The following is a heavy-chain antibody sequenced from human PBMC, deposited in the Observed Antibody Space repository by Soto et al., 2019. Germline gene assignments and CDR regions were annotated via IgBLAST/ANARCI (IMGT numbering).Heavy chain of an antibody. V-gene: IGHV4-39*01. Sequence: PSETLSLTCTFSVDSISDSSYYCGWIRQPPCQGLEWIGTIYYSGYTYYNMSLKGRVTISVDTSKNQFSLMLTSVTAADTALYFCARHGRFSIIPQSYFDPLGLGTLVSVSS. CDR2: IYYSGYT. D-gene: IGHD3-3*01. CDR1: VDSISDSSYY. J-gene: IGHJ5*02. CDR3: ARHGRFSIIPQSYFDP.